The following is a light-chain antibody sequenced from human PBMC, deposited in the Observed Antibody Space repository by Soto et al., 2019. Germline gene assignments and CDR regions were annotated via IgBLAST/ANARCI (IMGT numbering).Light chain of an antibody. Sequence: DIQMTQSPSSLSASVGDRVTITCRASQTISNYLNWCQQQPGKAPKLLIYAASSLQTGVPSRFSGSGSGTDFSLTISSLQPEDFATYYCQQSYSTRPWTFGQGTMVDIK. J-gene: IGKJ1*01. CDR3: QQSYSTRPWT. CDR1: QTISNY. V-gene: IGKV1-39*01. CDR2: AAS.